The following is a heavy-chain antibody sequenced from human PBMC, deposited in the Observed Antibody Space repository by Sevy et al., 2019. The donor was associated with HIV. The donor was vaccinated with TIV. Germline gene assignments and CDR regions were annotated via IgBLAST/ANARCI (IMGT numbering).Heavy chain of an antibody. V-gene: IGHV5-51*01. CDR2: IYPGDSDT. D-gene: IGHD3-22*01. J-gene: IGHJ1*01. Sequence: ESLKISCKGSGYSFTSYWIGWVRQMPGKGLEWMGIIYPGDSDTRYSPSFQGQVTISADKSISTAYLQWSSLKASDTAMYYCARQPTYYYDSSGTYFQHWGQGTLVTVSS. CDR3: ARQPTYYYDSSGTYFQH. CDR1: GYSFTSYW.